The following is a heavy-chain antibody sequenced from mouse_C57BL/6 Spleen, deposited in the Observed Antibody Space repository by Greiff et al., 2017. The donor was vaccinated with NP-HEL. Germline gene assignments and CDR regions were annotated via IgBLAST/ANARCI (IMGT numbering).Heavy chain of an antibody. CDR2: ISTYYGDA. D-gene: IGHD1-1*01. V-gene: IGHV1-67*01. J-gene: IGHJ2*01. Sequence: QVHVKQSGPELVRPGVSVKISCKGSGYTFTDYAMHWVKQSHAKSLEWIGVISTYYGDASYNQKFKDKATMTVDKASSTAYMEMARLTSEDSAVNYCGRWSPYYYGSSYGFDDWGKGTTLTVSS. CDR1: GYTFTDYA. CDR3: GRWSPYYYGSSYGFDD.